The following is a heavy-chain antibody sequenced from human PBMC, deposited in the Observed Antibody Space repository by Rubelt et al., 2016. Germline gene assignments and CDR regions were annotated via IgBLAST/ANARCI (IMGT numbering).Heavy chain of an antibody. CDR2: IIPIFGPA. Sequence: QVQLVQSGAEVKKPGSSVKVSCKASGGTFSSYAISWVRQAPGQGLEWMGGIIPIFGPANYAQKFQGRVTITADKYTSTAYMELSSLGSEDTAVYYCARVLGGVVITTHDAFDIWGQGTMVTVSS. D-gene: IGHD3-22*01. J-gene: IGHJ3*02. CDR3: ARVLGGVVITTHDAFDI. CDR1: GGTFSSYA. V-gene: IGHV1-69*06.